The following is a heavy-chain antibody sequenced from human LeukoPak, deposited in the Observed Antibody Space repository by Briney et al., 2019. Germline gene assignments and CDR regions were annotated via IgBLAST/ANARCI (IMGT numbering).Heavy chain of an antibody. CDR1: GFSFSSYA. J-gene: IGHJ4*02. V-gene: IGHV3-23*01. CDR3: ARSTPVGLGVLGS. Sequence: GGSLRLSCEVSGFSFSSYAMSWVRQAPGKGLEWVSGISATHVGGATHYADSVKGRFTISRDISKNTLFLLMNNLRDEDTAKYFCARSTPVGLGVLGSWGQGVLVTVSS. CDR2: ISATHVGGAT.